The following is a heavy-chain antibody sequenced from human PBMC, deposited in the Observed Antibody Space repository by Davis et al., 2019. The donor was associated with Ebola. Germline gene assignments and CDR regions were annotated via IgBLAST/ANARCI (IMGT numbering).Heavy chain of an antibody. CDR1: GYSFTSYW. V-gene: IGHV5-51*01. Sequence: GESLKISCKGSGYSFTSYWIGWVRQMPGKGLEWMGIIYPGDSDTRYSPPFQGQVTISADKSINIAYLQWSSLKASDTGIYYCASLRRTITGMDNSFDIWGQGTMVTVSS. J-gene: IGHJ3*02. D-gene: IGHD2-2*03. CDR3: ASLRRTITGMDNSFDI. CDR2: IYPGDSDT.